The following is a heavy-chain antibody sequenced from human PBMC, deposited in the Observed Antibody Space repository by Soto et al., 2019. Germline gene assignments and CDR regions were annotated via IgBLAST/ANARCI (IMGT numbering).Heavy chain of an antibody. CDR2: IIPIFGTA. Sequence: QVQLVQSGAEVKKPGSSVKVSCKASGGTFSSYAISWVRQAPGQGLEWMGGIIPIFGTANYAQKFQGRVTITADEPRTPPYMGRRGVKSENPAVYCWARLRVGATTLFLFPSWDREPLV. CDR3: ARLRVGATTLFLFPS. D-gene: IGHD1-26*01. CDR1: GGTFSSYA. V-gene: IGHV1-69*12. J-gene: IGHJ5*02.